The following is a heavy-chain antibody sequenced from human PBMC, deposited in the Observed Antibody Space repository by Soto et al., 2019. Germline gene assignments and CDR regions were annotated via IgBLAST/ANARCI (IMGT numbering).Heavy chain of an antibody. D-gene: IGHD6-13*01. CDR1: GVSISSSNW. CDR2: IYHSGST. J-gene: IGHJ5*02. CDR3: ARDLTGIAAAVPP. V-gene: IGHV4-4*02. Sequence: SETLSLTCAVSGVSISSSNWWRWVRQPPGKGLEWIGEIYHSGSTNYNPSLKSRVTISVDKSKNQFSLKLSSVTAADTAVYYCARDLTGIAAAVPPWGQGTLVTVSS.